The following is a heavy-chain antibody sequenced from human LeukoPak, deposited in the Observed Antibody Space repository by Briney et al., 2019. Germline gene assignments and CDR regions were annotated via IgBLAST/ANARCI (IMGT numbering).Heavy chain of an antibody. CDR3: AKHGLPLRGVTYYYYGMDV. Sequence: GGSLRLSCAASGFTFSSYEMNWVRQAPGKGLEWVSYISSSGSTIYYADSVKGRFIISRDNSKNMLYLQMNSLRAEDTAVYYCAKHGLPLRGVTYYYYGMDVWGQGTTVTVSS. J-gene: IGHJ6*02. V-gene: IGHV3-48*03. CDR1: GFTFSSYE. D-gene: IGHD3-10*01. CDR2: ISSSGSTI.